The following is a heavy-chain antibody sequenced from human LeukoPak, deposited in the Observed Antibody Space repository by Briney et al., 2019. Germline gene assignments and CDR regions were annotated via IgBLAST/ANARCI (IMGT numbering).Heavy chain of an antibody. D-gene: IGHD6-19*01. J-gene: IGHJ4*02. CDR2: ISPSGGIT. CDR1: GFTFSSHG. Sequence: GGSLRLSCAASGFTFSSHGMNWVRQAPGKGLEWVSGISPSGGITYYTDSVKGRFTISRDNSKNTLYLQMNSLRAEDTAVYYCAKDHSSGWYDYWGQGTLVTVSS. V-gene: IGHV3-23*01. CDR3: AKDHSSGWYDY.